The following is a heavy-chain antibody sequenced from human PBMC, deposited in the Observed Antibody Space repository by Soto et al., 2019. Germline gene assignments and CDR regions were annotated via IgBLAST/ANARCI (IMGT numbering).Heavy chain of an antibody. CDR3: ARALWTFGGVIRAFDY. CDR2: ISAYNGNT. CDR1: GYTFTSYG. D-gene: IGHD3-16*02. Sequence: ASVKVSCKASGYTFTSYGISWVRQAPGQGLEWMGWISAYNGNTNYAQKLQGRVTMTTDTSTSTAYMELRSLRSDDTAVYYCARALWTFGGVIRAFDYWGQGTLVTVSS. J-gene: IGHJ4*02. V-gene: IGHV1-18*01.